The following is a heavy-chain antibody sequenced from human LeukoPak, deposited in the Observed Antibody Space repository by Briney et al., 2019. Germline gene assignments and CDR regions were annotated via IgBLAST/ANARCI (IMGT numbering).Heavy chain of an antibody. CDR2: ISDIGSI. J-gene: IGHJ4*02. CDR3: AGHHPRNTVDF. D-gene: IGHD2/OR15-2a*01. CDR1: GGSISSYY. V-gene: IGHV4-59*08. Sequence: SETLSLTCTVSGGSISSYYGSWIRQPPGKGLEWIAYISDIGSINYNPSLKSRVTISLDTSKNQFSLKLSSVTAADTAVYYCAGHHPRNTVDFWGQGTLVTVSS.